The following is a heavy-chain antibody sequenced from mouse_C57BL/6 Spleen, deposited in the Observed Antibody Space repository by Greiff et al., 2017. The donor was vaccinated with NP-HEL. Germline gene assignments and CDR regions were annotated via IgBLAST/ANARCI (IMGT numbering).Heavy chain of an antibody. J-gene: IGHJ3*01. CDR3: ARGLGSSPAWFAY. CDR1: GFTFSDYY. CDR2: INYDGSST. D-gene: IGHD1-1*01. V-gene: IGHV5-16*01. Sequence: EVQRVESEGGLVQPGSSMKLSCTASGFTFSDYYMAWVRQVPEKGLEWVANINYDGSSTYYLDSLKSRFIISRDNAKNILYLQMSSLKSEDTATYYCARGLGSSPAWFAYWGQGTLVTVSA.